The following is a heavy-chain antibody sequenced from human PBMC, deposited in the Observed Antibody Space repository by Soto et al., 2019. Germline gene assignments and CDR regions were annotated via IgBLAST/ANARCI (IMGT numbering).Heavy chain of an antibody. CDR3: ARDIDTSSHFGWFDP. Sequence: GGSLRLSCVTSGFTFNNYGIHWVRQAPSKGLEWVAVMWAGGRKENYADSVKGRFTMSRDLSKNTLYLQMDSLRAEDTAVYYCARDIDTSSHFGWFDPWGQGTLVTVSS. D-gene: IGHD2-2*01. V-gene: IGHV3-33*01. CDR2: MWAGGRKE. J-gene: IGHJ5*02. CDR1: GFTFNNYG.